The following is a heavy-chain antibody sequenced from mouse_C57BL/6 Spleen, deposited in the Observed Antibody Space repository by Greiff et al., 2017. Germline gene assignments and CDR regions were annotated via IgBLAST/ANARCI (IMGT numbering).Heavy chain of an antibody. Sequence: QVQLQQSGAELVRPGASVTLSCKASGYTFTDYEMHWVKQTPVHGLEWIGAIDPDTGGTAYNQKFKGKAILTADKSSSTAYMQLRSLTSEDSAVYYCTAPLTTVGGYWGQGTTLTVSS. V-gene: IGHV1-15*01. CDR2: IDPDTGGT. CDR1: GYTFTDYE. J-gene: IGHJ2*01. D-gene: IGHD1-1*01. CDR3: TAPLTTVGGY.